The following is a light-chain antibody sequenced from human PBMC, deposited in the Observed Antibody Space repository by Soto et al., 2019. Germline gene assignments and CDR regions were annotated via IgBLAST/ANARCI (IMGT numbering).Light chain of an antibody. CDR1: SSNIGADND. CDR3: ATWDDSLSAWV. V-gene: IGLV1-40*01. Sequence: QSVLTQPPSVSGAPGQRVTISCTGSSSNIGADNDVYWYQQLPGTAPKLLIYGNTNRPSGVPDRFSGSKSGTSASLAITGLRAEDEADYYCATWDDSLSAWVFGGGTKVTVL. CDR2: GNT. J-gene: IGLJ3*02.